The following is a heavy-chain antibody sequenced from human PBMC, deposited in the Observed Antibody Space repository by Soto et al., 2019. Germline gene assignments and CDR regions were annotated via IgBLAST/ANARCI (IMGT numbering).Heavy chain of an antibody. CDR3: ARPKDYDDCLDL. CDR2: INAGNGNT. J-gene: IGHJ4*02. Sequence: HVQLLQSGAEVKKPGASVKVSCKASGYAFIWFNIHWVRQSPVHRLEWMGWINAGNGNTKYSQKFQGRVTFTRDTSANTAYMELSSLISEDTAVYYCARPKDYDDCLDLWGQGTLVTVSS. D-gene: IGHD3-22*01. V-gene: IGHV1-3*01. CDR1: GYAFIWFN.